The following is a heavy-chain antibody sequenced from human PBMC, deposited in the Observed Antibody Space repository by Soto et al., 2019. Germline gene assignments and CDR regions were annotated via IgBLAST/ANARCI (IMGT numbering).Heavy chain of an antibody. Sequence: QLQLQESGPGLVKPSETLSLTCTVSGGAIGSSGYYCGWIRQPPGKGLEWIGSVYYSESTYYSPSLKTRVTISIDTSKNQFSLKLPSVTASDTAVYYCARTSTWRYYFDSWGQGTLVTVAS. V-gene: IGHV4-39*01. CDR3: ARTSTWRYYFDS. CDR1: GGAIGSSGYY. CDR2: VYYSEST. D-gene: IGHD6-13*01. J-gene: IGHJ4*02.